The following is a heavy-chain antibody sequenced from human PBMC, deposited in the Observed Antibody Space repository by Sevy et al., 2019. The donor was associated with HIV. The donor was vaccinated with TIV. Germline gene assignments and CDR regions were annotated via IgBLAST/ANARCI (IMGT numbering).Heavy chain of an antibody. CDR2: ISYDGSNK. J-gene: IGHJ4*02. V-gene: IGHV3-30*04. CDR1: GFTFSSYA. D-gene: IGHD3-10*01. Sequence: GESLKISCAASGFTFSSYAMHWVRQAPGKGLEWVAVISYDGSNKYYADSVKGRFTISRDNSKNTLYLQMNSLRAEDTAVYYCARDQFYGSGSLDYWGQGTLVTVSS. CDR3: ARDQFYGSGSLDY.